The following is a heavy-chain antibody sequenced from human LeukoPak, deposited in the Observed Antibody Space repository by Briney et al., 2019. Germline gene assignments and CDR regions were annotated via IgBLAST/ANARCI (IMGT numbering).Heavy chain of an antibody. CDR3: ARGIGVADPGFFVY. CDR1: GFTVSSNY. V-gene: IGHV3-66*01. J-gene: IGHJ4*02. CDR2: IYSGGST. Sequence: PGGSLRLSCAASGFTVSSNYMTWVRQAPGKGLEWVSVIYSGGSTYYADCVKGRFTIYRDNSKSTLYLQMNSQRGEDTGVYYCARGIGVADPGFFVYWRQGTLVSVPS. D-gene: IGHD6-19*01.